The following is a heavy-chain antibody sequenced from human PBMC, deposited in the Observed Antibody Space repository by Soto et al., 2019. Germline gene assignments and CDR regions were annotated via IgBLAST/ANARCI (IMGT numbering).Heavy chain of an antibody. CDR3: ARMGGVRYCSGGSCYFHAFDI. CDR2: IIPIFGTA. V-gene: IGHV1-69*06. J-gene: IGHJ3*02. Sequence: SVKVSCKASGGTFSSYAISWVRQAPGQGLEWMGGIIPIFGTANYAQKFQGRVTITADKSTSTAYMELSSLRSEDTAVYYCARMGGVRYCSGGSCYFHAFDIWGQGTMVTVSS. CDR1: GGTFSSYA. D-gene: IGHD2-15*01.